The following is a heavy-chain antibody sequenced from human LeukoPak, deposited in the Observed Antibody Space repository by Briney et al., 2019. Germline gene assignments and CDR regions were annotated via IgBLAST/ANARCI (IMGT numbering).Heavy chain of an antibody. CDR1: GYTFTGYY. V-gene: IGHV1-8*02. D-gene: IGHD3-9*01. Sequence: ASVKVSCKASGYTFTGYYMHWVRQAPGQGLEWMGWMNPNSGNTGYAQKFQGRVTMTRNTSISTAYMELSSLRSEDTAVYYCARGPGWLDIYFDYWGQGTLVTVSS. J-gene: IGHJ4*02. CDR2: MNPNSGNT. CDR3: ARGPGWLDIYFDY.